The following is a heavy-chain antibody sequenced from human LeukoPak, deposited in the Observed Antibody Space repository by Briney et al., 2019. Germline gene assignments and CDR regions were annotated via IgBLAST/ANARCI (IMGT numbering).Heavy chain of an antibody. CDR3: AGESLYRPTDAFDI. CDR2: ISSSSSTI. D-gene: IGHD2/OR15-2a*01. Sequence: GGSLRLSCAASGFTFSSYSMNWVRQAPGKGLEWVSYISSSSSTIYYADSVKGRFTISRDNAKNSLYLQMNSLRAEDTAVYYCAGESLYRPTDAFDIWGQGTMVTVSS. J-gene: IGHJ3*02. CDR1: GFTFSSYS. V-gene: IGHV3-48*01.